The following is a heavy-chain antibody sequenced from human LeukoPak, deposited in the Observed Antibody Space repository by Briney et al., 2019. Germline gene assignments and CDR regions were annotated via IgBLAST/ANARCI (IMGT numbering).Heavy chain of an antibody. CDR1: GYTFTGYY. V-gene: IGHV1-2*02. CDR2: INPNSGGT. D-gene: IGHD2-2*01. CDR3: ARAPISYQGDYYYYYYMDV. Sequence: GASVKVSCKASGYTFTGYYMHWVRQAPGQGLEWMGWINPNSGGTNYAQKFQGRVTMTRDTSISTAYMELSRLRSDDTAVYYCARAPISYQGDYYYYYYMDVWGKGTTVTVTS. J-gene: IGHJ6*03.